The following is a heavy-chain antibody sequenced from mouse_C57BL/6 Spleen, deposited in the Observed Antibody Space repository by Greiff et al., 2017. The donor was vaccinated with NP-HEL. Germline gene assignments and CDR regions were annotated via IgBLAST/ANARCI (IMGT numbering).Heavy chain of an antibody. CDR2: INPSTGGT. CDR1: GYSFTGYY. Sequence: EVQLQQSGPELVKPGASVKISCKASGYSFTGYYMNWVKQSPEKSLEWIGEINPSTGGTTYNQKFKAKATLTVDKSSSTAYMQLKSLTSEDSAVYYCARRGDYGSFFFDYWGQGTTLTVSS. CDR3: ARRGDYGSFFFDY. V-gene: IGHV1-42*01. D-gene: IGHD1-1*01. J-gene: IGHJ2*01.